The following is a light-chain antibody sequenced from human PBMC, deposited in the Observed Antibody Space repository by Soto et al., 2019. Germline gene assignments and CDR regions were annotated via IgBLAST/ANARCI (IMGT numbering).Light chain of an antibody. J-gene: IGKJ4*01. CDR1: QDISSY. CDR3: QQLKRYPLS. V-gene: IGKV1-9*01. CDR2: AAS. Sequence: IQLTQSPSSLSASIGARVTITCRASQDISSYLAWYRQKAGKAPELLIEAASTLQSGAPSRFSGSGSGTDFALTISSLQTEDFATYYCQQLKRYPLSFGGGTKVEIK.